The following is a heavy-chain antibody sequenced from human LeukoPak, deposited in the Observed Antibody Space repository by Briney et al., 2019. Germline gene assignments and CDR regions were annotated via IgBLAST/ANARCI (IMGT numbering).Heavy chain of an antibody. CDR3: ARSISRVGATIDFEDY. J-gene: IGHJ4*02. D-gene: IGHD1-26*01. CDR2: IHKSAIT. V-gene: IGHV3-53*01. CDR1: GFTVSSNY. Sequence: PGGSLRLSCAASGFTVSSNYMTWVRQAPGKGLEWVSVIHKSAITYYADTVKGRFTISRDNSKNTLYLQMNSLRAEDTAVYYCARSISRVGATIDFEDYWGQGTLVTVSS.